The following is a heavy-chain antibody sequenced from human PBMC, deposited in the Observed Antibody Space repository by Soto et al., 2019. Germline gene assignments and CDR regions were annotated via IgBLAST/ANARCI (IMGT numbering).Heavy chain of an antibody. Sequence: SVKVSCKASGGTFSSYAISWVRQAPGQGLEWMGGIIPMFGTTNYAQKFKGRVTISADESTSTAYMELSSLRSEDAAVYYCARAAIHGSSWYFWFDPWGQGTLVTVSS. J-gene: IGHJ5*02. CDR2: IIPMFGTT. CDR3: ARAAIHGSSWYFWFDP. CDR1: GGTFSSYA. V-gene: IGHV1-69*13. D-gene: IGHD6-13*01.